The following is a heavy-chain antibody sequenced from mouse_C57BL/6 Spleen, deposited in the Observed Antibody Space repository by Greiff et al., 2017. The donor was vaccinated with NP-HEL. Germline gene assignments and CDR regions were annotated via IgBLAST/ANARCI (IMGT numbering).Heavy chain of an antibody. CDR1: GYSITSGYY. Sequence: EVKLLESGPGLVKPSQSLSLTCSVTGYSITSGYYWNWIRQFPGNKLEWMGYISYDGSNNYNPSLKNRISITRDTSKNQFFLKLNSVTTEDTATYYCAREGRSWYFDVWGTGTTVTVSS. CDR3: AREGRSWYFDV. V-gene: IGHV3-6*01. J-gene: IGHJ1*03. D-gene: IGHD3-3*01. CDR2: ISYDGSN.